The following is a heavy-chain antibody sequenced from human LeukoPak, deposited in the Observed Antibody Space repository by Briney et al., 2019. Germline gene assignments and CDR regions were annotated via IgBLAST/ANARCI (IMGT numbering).Heavy chain of an antibody. Sequence: ASVRLSCKASGYTFTGYYIHWVRQAPGQGPEWMGWINPNNGGTNNAKKIQGRVTLTRKTSISTTYMEVSRLRSDHTAVYYCASLRAGGYSWGLSDWGQGTLVTVSS. CDR3: ASLRAGGYSWGLSD. CDR2: INPNNGGT. J-gene: IGHJ4*02. D-gene: IGHD1-26*01. CDR1: GYTFTGYY. V-gene: IGHV1-2*02.